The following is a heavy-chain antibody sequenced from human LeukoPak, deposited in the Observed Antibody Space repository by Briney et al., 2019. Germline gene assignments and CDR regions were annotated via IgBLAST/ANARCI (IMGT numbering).Heavy chain of an antibody. CDR3: ASTGFSDGYYYGSGSTDFDY. CDR1: GGTFSSYA. V-gene: IGHV1-69*04. CDR2: IIPILGIA. D-gene: IGHD3-10*01. J-gene: IGHJ4*02. Sequence: ASVKVSCKASGGTFSSYAISWVRQAPGQGLEWMGRIIPILGIANYAQKFQGRVTITADKSTSTAYMELGSLRSEDTAVYYCASTGFSDGYYYGSGSTDFDYWGQGTLVTVSS.